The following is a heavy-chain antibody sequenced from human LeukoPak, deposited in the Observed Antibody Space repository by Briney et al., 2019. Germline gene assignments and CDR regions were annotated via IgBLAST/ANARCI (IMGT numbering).Heavy chain of an antibody. V-gene: IGHV3-23*01. CDR2: ISGSGGST. CDR1: GFTFSSYA. Sequence: GGSLRLSCAASGFTFSSYAMSWVRQAPGKGLEWVSAISGSGGSTYYADSVKGRFTISRDNAKNTLYLQMNSLRAEDTAVYYCARGNYYGSGSKTLDYWGQGTLVTVSS. J-gene: IGHJ4*02. D-gene: IGHD3-10*01. CDR3: ARGNYYGSGSKTLDY.